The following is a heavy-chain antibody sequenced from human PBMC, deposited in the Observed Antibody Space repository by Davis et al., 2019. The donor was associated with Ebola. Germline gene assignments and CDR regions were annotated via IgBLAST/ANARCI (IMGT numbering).Heavy chain of an antibody. D-gene: IGHD2/OR15-2a*01. CDR2: IYSGGST. J-gene: IGHJ6*02. V-gene: IGHV3-53*01. CDR1: GFNFNNYN. CDR3: ATNTYYYYGMDV. Sequence: PGGSLRLSCVASGFNFNNYNMNWVRQAPGKGLEWVSVIYSGGSTYYADSVKGRFTISRDNSKNTLYLQMNSLGDEDTAVYYCATNTYYYYGMDVWGQGTTVTVSS.